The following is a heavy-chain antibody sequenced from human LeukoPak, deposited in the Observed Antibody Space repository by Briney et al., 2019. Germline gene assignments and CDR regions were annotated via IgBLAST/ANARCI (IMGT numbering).Heavy chain of an antibody. J-gene: IGHJ4*02. V-gene: IGHV1-2*02. D-gene: IGHD3-3*01. CDR3: ARDSLDSASHDFLSRYSLYFDY. CDR2: INPNSGDT. CDR1: GYTFIDYY. Sequence: ASVKVSCKASGYTFIDYYMHWVRQVPGQGLEWMGWINPNSGDTEYAQKFQGRVTMTRDTSISTAYMELSRLRCDDTAVYSCARDSLDSASHDFLSRYSLYFDYLGQGTLVTVSS.